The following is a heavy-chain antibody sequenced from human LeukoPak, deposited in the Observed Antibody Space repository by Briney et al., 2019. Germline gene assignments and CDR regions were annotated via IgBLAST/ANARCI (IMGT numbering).Heavy chain of an antibody. D-gene: IGHD2-2*02. J-gene: IGHJ6*03. CDR3: ARDIKDIVVVPAAIRPYYYYYYMDV. V-gene: IGHV4-4*07. CDR1: GGSISSYY. Sequence: SETLSLTCTVSGGSISSYYWSWIRQPAGKGLEWIGRIYTSGSTNYNPSLKSRVTMSVDTSKNQFSLKLSSVTAADTAVYYCARDIKDIVVVPAAIRPYYYYYYMDVWGKGTTVTVSS. CDR2: IYTSGST.